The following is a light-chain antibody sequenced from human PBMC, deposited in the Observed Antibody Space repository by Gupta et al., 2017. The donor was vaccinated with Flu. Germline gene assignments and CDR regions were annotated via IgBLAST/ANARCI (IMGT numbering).Light chain of an antibody. CDR3: KQEGIPPLT. CDR2: SAS. Sequence: IVVTQYLLSLPVTLGEPASISCRSSQCLLDRNGFNHLNWYLQRPGHSPQLLIYSASYRATGVPDRFSGSGSGTEFTLNISRVEGEDIAMYYCKQEGIPPLTFGQGTKVEIK. J-gene: IGKJ1*01. V-gene: IGKV2-28*01. CDR1: QCLLDRNGFNH.